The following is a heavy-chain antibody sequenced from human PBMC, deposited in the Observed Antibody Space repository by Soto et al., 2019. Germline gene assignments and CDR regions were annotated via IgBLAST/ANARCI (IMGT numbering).Heavy chain of an antibody. J-gene: IGHJ4*02. V-gene: IGHV4-4*02. CDR1: GDCIITKEV. CDR3: ARDVAVPGESDRLDY. CDR2: VYHNGLT. D-gene: IGHD6-19*01. Sequence: SWTXALACALSGDCIITKEVGVCVRQPPGKGLEWTGEVYHNGLTNYNASLKSRVTMSVDKSKNQFSLKLTSVTAADTAIYYCARDVAVPGESDRLDYWGQGPL.